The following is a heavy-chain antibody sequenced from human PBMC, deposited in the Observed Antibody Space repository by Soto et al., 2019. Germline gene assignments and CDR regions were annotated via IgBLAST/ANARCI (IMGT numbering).Heavy chain of an antibody. CDR3: VRHHDTAMAYYNYYGMDV. CDR1: GASITTSLIY. V-gene: IGHV4-39*01. Sequence: QLQLQESGPGLVKPSETLSLTCSVSGASITTSLIYWGWVRQSPGKSLEWIGSMYFSGTTYYNPSLKGRVTISGDTSKNQFSLKVTSVTAADPAIYYCVRHHDTAMAYYNYYGMDVWGQGTTVPVSS. J-gene: IGHJ6*01. CDR2: MYFSGTT. D-gene: IGHD5-18*01.